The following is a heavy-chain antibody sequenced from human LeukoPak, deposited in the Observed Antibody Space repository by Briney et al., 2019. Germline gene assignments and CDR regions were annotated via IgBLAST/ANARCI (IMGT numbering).Heavy chain of an antibody. D-gene: IGHD2-21*01. V-gene: IGHV1-58*01. CDR3: ACGSYDVDY. CDR1: GFTFTSSA. CDR2: IVVGSGNT. Sequence: PGASVRVSCKASGFTFTSSAVRWGRRVRGHRLEWIGWIVVGSGNTNYAQKFQERVTITRDMSTSTAYMELSSLRSEDTAVYYCACGSYDVDYWGQGTLVTVSS. J-gene: IGHJ4*02.